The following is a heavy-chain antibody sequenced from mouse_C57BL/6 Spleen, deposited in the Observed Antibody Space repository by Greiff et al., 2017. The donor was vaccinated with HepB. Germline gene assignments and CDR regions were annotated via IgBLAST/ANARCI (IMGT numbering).Heavy chain of an antibody. J-gene: IGHJ4*01. CDR2: IDPSDSYT. CDR1: GYTFTSYW. V-gene: IGHV1-50*01. CDR3: AKVHGYAMDY. Sequence: QVQLQQPGAELVKPGASVKLSCKASGYTFTSYWMQWVKQRPGQGLEWIGEIDPSDSYTNYNQKFKGKATLTVDTSSSTAYMQLSSLTSEDSAVYYCAKVHGYAMDYWGQGTSVTVSS.